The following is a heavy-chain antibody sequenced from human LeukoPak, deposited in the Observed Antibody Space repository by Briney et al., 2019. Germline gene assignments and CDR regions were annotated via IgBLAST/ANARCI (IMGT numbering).Heavy chain of an antibody. J-gene: IGHJ4*02. CDR2: INHSGST. CDR1: GGSFSGYY. D-gene: IGHD2-21*02. CDR3: ARGLSWMTANTFDY. Sequence: SETLSLTCAVYGGSFSGYYWSWIRQPPGKGLEWIGEINHSGSTNYNPSLKSRVTISVDTSKNQFSLKLSSVTAADTAVYYCARGLSWMTANTFDYWGQGTLVTVSS. V-gene: IGHV4-34*01.